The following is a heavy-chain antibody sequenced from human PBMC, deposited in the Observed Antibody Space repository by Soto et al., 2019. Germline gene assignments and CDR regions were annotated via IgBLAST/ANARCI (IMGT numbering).Heavy chain of an antibody. CDR1: GGTFSSYA. V-gene: IGHV1-69*05. CDR3: ARDDVVVPAAMPSAFDI. CDR2: IIPIFGTA. Sequence: SVKVSCKASGGTFSSYAISWVRQAPGQGLEWMGGIIPIFGTANYAQKFQGRVTITTDTSTSTAYMELSSLRSEDTAVYYCARDDVVVPAAMPSAFDIWGQGTMVTVSS. D-gene: IGHD2-2*01. J-gene: IGHJ3*02.